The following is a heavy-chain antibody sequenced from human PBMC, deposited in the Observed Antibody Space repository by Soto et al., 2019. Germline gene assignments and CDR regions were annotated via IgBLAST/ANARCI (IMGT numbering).Heavy chain of an antibody. CDR2: IWYDGSNI. D-gene: IGHD6-19*01. Sequence: QVQLVESGGGVVQPGRSLRLSCAASGFTFSRYGMHWVRQAPGRGLEWVAVIWYDGSNIYYADSVKGRFTISRDNSKDTLDQQMNSLRAEDTAVYYCARDREQWLVGYYFDYWGQGTLVTVSS. V-gene: IGHV3-33*01. CDR3: ARDREQWLVGYYFDY. J-gene: IGHJ4*02. CDR1: GFTFSRYG.